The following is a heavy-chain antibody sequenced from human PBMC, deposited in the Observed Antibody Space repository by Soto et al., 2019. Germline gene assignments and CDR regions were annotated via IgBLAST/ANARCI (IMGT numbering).Heavy chain of an antibody. J-gene: IGHJ1*01. D-gene: IGHD6-13*01. CDR1: GFSLTTSGGG. CDR3: AHRDRYSRIWRTTTLFQH. V-gene: IGHV2-5*02. CDR2: IYWDDDK. Sequence: SGPTLGNPTQTRMLTCTVSGFSLTTSGGGVGWIRQPPGKALEWLALIYWDDDKRYSPSLKSRLTITKDTSKNQVVLTMTNMDPVDTATYYCAHRDRYSRIWRTTTLFQHRGQ.